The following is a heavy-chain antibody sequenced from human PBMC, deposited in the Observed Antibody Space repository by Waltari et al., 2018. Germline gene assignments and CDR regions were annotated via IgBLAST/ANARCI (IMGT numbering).Heavy chain of an antibody. CDR3: ARGDGYNDGGDAFDI. V-gene: IGHV4-59*11. D-gene: IGHD5-12*01. CDR2: IYYSGST. Sequence: QVQLQESGPGLVKPSETLSPTCTVSGGSISSHYWSWIRQPPGKGLEWIGYIYYSGSTNYNPSLKSRVTISVDTYKNQFSLKLSSVTAADTAVYYCARGDGYNDGGDAFDIWGQGTMVTVSS. J-gene: IGHJ3*02. CDR1: GGSISSHY.